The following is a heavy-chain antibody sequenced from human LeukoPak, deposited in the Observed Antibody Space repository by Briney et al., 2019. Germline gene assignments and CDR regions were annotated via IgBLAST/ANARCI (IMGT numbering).Heavy chain of an antibody. CDR1: GFTFSGSA. D-gene: IGHD6-6*01. J-gene: IGHJ6*03. V-gene: IGHV3-73*01. Sequence: GGSLRLSCAASGFTFSGSAMHWVRQASGKGLEWVGRIRSKANSYATAYAASVKGRFTISRDDSKNTAYLQMNSLKTEDTAVYYCTRPEYSSSVGGYYYYYMDVWGKGTTVTVSS. CDR3: TRPEYSSSVGGYYYYYMDV. CDR2: IRSKANSYAT.